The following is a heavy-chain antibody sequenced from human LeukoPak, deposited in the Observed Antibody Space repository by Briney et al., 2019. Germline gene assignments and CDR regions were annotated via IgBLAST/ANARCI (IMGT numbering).Heavy chain of an antibody. CDR3: ANYVSGTMRDY. V-gene: IGHV4-39*01. D-gene: IGHD3-16*01. CDR1: GGSITTSGHY. J-gene: IGHJ4*02. CDR2: IDYRERT. Sequence: SETLSLTCTVSGGSITTSGHYWGWIRQPPGKGLEWIGSIDYRERTTYNPSLKSRVTISPDTSRNQFSLKLSSVTATDTAVYYCANYVSGTMRDYWGQGTLVTVSS.